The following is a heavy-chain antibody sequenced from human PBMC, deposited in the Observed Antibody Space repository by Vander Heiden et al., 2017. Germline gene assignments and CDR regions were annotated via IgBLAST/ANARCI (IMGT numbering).Heavy chain of an antibody. J-gene: IGHJ3*02. CDR3: ARAGGNYDFWSGYSLGAFDI. CDR2: IGTAGDT. D-gene: IGHD3-3*01. CDR1: GFTFGSYD. V-gene: IGHV3-13*01. Sequence: EVQLVESGGGLVQPGGSLRLSCAASGFTFGSYDMHWVRQATGKGLEWVSAIGTAGDTYYPGSVKGRFTISRENAKNSLYLQMNSLRAGDTAVYYCARAGGNYDFWSGYSLGAFDIWGQGTMVTVSS.